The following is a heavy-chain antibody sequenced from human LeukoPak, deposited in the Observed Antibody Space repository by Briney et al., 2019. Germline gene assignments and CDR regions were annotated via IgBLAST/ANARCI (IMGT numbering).Heavy chain of an antibody. CDR1: GFTFSSYG. CDR2: VWYDGSEK. V-gene: IGHV3-33*01. J-gene: IGHJ4*02. Sequence: GRSLRLSCAASGFTFSSYGIHWVRQAPGKGLEWVAVVWYDGSEKYYADSVKGRFTISRDNSKNTLYLQMNSLRAEDTAIYYCARDRGDPDYYFDQWGQETLVTVSS. CDR3: ARDRGDPDYYFDQ. D-gene: IGHD7-27*01.